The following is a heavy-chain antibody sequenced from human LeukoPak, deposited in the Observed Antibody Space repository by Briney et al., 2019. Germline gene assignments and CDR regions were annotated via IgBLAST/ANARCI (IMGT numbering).Heavy chain of an antibody. V-gene: IGHV3-21*01. Sequence: GGSLRFSCAASGFTFRSYSMNWVRQAPGKGLEWVSSISSSISHTYYADSVKGRFTISRDNAKNSLYLQMNSLRVEDTAVYYCATEMSCFQYFWGQGTLVTVSS. CDR3: ATEMSCFQYF. CDR2: ISSSISHT. D-gene: IGHD5-24*01. CDR1: GFTFRSYS. J-gene: IGHJ4*02.